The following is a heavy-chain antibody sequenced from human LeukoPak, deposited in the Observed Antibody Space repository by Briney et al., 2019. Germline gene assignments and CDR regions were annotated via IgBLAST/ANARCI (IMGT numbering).Heavy chain of an antibody. Sequence: GESLKISCKGSGYSFTSYWIGWVRQMPGKGLEWMGIIYPGDSEIIYSPSFQGQLTISADKSVTTAYLQWSSLKASDSAMYYCARRQSPDYWGQGTLVTVSS. V-gene: IGHV5-51*01. CDR2: IYPGDSEI. CDR3: ARRQSPDY. CDR1: GYSFTSYW. J-gene: IGHJ4*02.